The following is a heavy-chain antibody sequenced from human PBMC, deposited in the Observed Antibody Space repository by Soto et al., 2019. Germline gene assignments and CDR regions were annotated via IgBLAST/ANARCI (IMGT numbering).Heavy chain of an antibody. J-gene: IGHJ4*02. CDR2: ISGSGGST. CDR3: AKSQYSSSWYFDY. CDR1: GFTFSSYA. D-gene: IGHD6-13*01. V-gene: IGHV3-23*01. Sequence: GGSLRLSCAASGFTFSSYAMSWVRQAPGKGLEWVSAISGSGGSTYYADSVKGRFTISRDNSKNTLYLQMNSLSAEDTAVYYCAKSQYSSSWYFDYWGQGTLVTVSS.